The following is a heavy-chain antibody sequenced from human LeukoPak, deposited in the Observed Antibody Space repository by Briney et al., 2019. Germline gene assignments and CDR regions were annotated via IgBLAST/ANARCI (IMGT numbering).Heavy chain of an antibody. CDR3: AKEGTGIHFDY. Sequence: GSLRLSCAASEFTFSSYEMNWVRQAPGKGLEWVSYISSSGDTIYYADSVKGRFTISRDNSKNTLYLQMNSLRAEDTAVYYCAKEGTGIHFDYWGQGTLVTVSS. CDR2: ISSSGDTI. J-gene: IGHJ4*02. D-gene: IGHD1-1*01. CDR1: EFTFSSYE. V-gene: IGHV3-48*03.